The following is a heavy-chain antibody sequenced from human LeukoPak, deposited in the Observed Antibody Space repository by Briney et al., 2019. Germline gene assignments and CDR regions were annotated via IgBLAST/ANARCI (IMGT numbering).Heavy chain of an antibody. V-gene: IGHV4-59*01. D-gene: IGHD6-19*01. CDR1: GGSISSYY. Sequence: PSETLSLACTVSGGSISSYYWSWIRQPPWKGLEWIGYIYYSGSTNYNPSLKSRVTISVDTSKNQFSLKLSSVTAADTAVYYCARGAVAGPYYFDYWGQGTLVTVSS. J-gene: IGHJ4*02. CDR2: IYYSGST. CDR3: ARGAVAGPYYFDY.